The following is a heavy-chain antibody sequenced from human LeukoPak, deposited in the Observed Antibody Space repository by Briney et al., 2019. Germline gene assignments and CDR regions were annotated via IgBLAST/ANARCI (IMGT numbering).Heavy chain of an antibody. CDR1: GFTFSHFW. CDR3: ARDFNYGMDV. CDR2: IKKTGSET. J-gene: IGHJ6*02. V-gene: IGHV3-7*01. Sequence: GGSLRLSCAASGFTFSHFWMSWVRQAPGKGLEWVAYIKKTGSETYYVDSVKGRFTITRDNTRNSLFLQMYSLRAEDTAVYYCARDFNYGMDVWGQGTTVTVSS.